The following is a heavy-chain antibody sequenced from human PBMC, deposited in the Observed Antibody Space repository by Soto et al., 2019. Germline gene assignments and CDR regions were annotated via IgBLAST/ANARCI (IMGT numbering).Heavy chain of an antibody. J-gene: IGHJ4*02. CDR3: AGGGRGYRAYGGGN. V-gene: IGHV1-46*01. CDR1: GYTFTDFY. D-gene: IGHD5-12*01. CDR2: INPSGGST. Sequence: ASVKVSCKASGYTFTDFYMHWVRQAPGQGLEWMGRINPSGGSTSYAQKFQGRVTMTRDTSTSTVYMELSSLRSEDTAVYYCAGGGRGYRAYGGGNWGWGSLVAVYS.